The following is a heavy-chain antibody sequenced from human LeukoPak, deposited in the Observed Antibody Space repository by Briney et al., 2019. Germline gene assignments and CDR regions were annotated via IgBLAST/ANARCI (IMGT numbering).Heavy chain of an antibody. D-gene: IGHD3-3*01. CDR3: ASDPWRNADGEYFDY. V-gene: IGHV3-48*01. Sequence: PGGSLRLSCAASGFTFSSYSMNWVRQAPGKGLEWVSYISSSISVIYYADSVKGRFTISRDNAKNSLYLQMNSLRAEDTAVYYCASDPWRNADGEYFDYWGQGALVTVSA. CDR2: ISSSISVI. J-gene: IGHJ4*02. CDR1: GFTFSSYS.